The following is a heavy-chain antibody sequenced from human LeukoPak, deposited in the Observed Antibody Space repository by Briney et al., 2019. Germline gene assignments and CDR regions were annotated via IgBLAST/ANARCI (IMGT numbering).Heavy chain of an antibody. CDR2: IGYDGNNK. D-gene: IGHD5-18*01. CDR3: AKQEYSFGNYFDY. V-gene: IGHV3-30*02. CDR1: GFTFSNYG. Sequence: GGSLRLSCAASGFTFSNYGMHWVRQAPGKGLEWMAFIGYDGNNKEYADSVKGRFTISRDNSKKTLYLQIHTLRAEDTAVYYCAKQEYSFGNYFDYWGQGTLVIVSS. J-gene: IGHJ4*02.